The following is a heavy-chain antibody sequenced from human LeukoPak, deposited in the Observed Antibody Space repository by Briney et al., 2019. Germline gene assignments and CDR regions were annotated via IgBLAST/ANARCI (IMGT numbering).Heavy chain of an antibody. CDR2: TKQDGSAK. CDR3: ARDQKGYSYGYFAVGYYYYYYMDV. Sequence: GESLRLSCAASGFTFSSYWMSWVRQAAGKGLEWVANTKQDGSAKYYVDSVKGRFTISRDNAKNSLYLQMNSLRAEDTAVYDCARDQKGYSYGYFAVGYYYYYYMDVWGKGTTVTVSS. D-gene: IGHD5-18*01. J-gene: IGHJ6*03. V-gene: IGHV3-7*01. CDR1: GFTFSSYW.